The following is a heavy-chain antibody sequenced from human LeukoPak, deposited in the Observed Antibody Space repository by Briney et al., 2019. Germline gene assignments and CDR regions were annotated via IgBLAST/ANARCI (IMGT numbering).Heavy chain of an antibody. V-gene: IGHV4-59*01. CDR3: ARGDYVWGSWDY. D-gene: IGHD3-16*01. J-gene: IGHJ4*02. CDR2: INYSGST. Sequence: PSETLSLTCTVSGGSISSYYWSWIRQPPGKGLEWIGYINYSGSTNYNPSLKSRVTISVDTSKNQFSLKLSSVTAADTAVYYCARGDYVWGSWDYWGQGTLVTVSS. CDR1: GGSISSYY.